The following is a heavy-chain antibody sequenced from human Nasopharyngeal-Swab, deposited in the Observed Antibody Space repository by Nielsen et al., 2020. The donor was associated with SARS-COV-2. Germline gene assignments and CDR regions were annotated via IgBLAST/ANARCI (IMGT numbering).Heavy chain of an antibody. J-gene: IGHJ6*02. Sequence: ASVKVSCKASGYTFTSYDINWVRQATGQGLEWMGWMNPNSGNTGYAQKFQGRVTKTRNTSISTAYMELSRLRSDDTAVYYCARDPTSVAGTGDYYYGMDVWGQGTTVTVSS. CDR3: ARDPTSVAGTGDYYYGMDV. V-gene: IGHV1-8*01. D-gene: IGHD6-19*01. CDR2: MNPNSGNT. CDR1: GYTFTSYD.